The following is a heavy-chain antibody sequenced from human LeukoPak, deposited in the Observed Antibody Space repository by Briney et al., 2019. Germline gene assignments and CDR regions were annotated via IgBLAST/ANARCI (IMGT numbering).Heavy chain of an antibody. Sequence: PGGSLRLSCVASGFTFSSYWMHWVRQAPGKGLVWVSGINSDGSSTSYADSVKGRFTISRDNAKDTLYLQVNSLRAEDTAVYYCARVLNRSKSYYYYGMDVWGQGTTVTVSS. D-gene: IGHD1-14*01. CDR2: INSDGSST. V-gene: IGHV3-74*01. J-gene: IGHJ6*02. CDR3: ARVLNRSKSYYYYGMDV. CDR1: GFTFSSYW.